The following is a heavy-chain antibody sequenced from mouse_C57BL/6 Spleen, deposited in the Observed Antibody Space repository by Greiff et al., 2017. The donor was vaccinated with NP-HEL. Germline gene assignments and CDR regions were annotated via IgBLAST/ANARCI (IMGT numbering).Heavy chain of an antibody. J-gene: IGHJ4*01. D-gene: IGHD1-1*01. CDR2: IYPGDGDT. CDR3: ARWDYDGSSYAMDY. V-gene: IGHV1-82*01. CDR1: GYAFSSSW. Sequence: QVQLQQSGPELVKPGASVKISCKASGYAFSSSWMNWVKQRPGKGLEWIGRIYPGDGDTNYNGKFKGKATLTADKSSSTAYMQLSSLTSEDSAVYFCARWDYDGSSYAMDYWGQGTSVTVSS.